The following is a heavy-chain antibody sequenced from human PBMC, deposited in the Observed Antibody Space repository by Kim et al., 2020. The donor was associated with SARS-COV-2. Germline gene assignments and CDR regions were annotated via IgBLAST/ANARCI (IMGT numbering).Heavy chain of an antibody. Sequence: SETLSLTCTVSGGSISSYNYYWGWIRQPPGKGLEWIGSISYTGTTFYSPSLKSRVTISVDTSRRQLSLKLSSVTAADTAMYFCAIIDYRSSPALDHWGQGTLISVSS. CDR1: GGSISSYNYY. CDR3: AIIDYRSSPALDH. D-gene: IGHD6-6*01. V-gene: IGHV4-39*01. CDR2: ISYTGTT. J-gene: IGHJ4*02.